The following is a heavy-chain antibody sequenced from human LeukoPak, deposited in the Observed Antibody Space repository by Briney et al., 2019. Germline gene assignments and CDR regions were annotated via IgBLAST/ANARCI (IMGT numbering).Heavy chain of an antibody. J-gene: IGHJ4*02. Sequence: ASVKVSCKASGYTFTGYYMHWVRQAPGQGLEWMGWINPNSGGTNYAQKFQGRVTMTRDTSISTAYMELSRLRSDDTAVCYCARVRGYCSGGSCYPGTHFDYWGQGTLVTVSS. CDR3: ARVRGYCSGGSCYPGTHFDY. CDR2: INPNSGGT. D-gene: IGHD2-15*01. CDR1: GYTFTGYY. V-gene: IGHV1-2*02.